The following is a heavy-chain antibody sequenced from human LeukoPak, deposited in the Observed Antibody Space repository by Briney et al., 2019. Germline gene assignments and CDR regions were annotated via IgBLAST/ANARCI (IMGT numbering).Heavy chain of an antibody. J-gene: IGHJ2*01. Sequence: GGSLRLSCAASGFTFSSYSMNWVRQAPGKGLEWVSSISSSSSYIYYADSVKGRFTISRDNAKNSLYLQMNSLRAEDTAVYYCARDLSTFAGYGGNSAWYFDLWGRGTLVTVSS. V-gene: IGHV3-21*01. CDR3: ARDLSTFAGYGGNSAWYFDL. CDR2: ISSSSSYI. CDR1: GFTFSSYS. D-gene: IGHD4-23*01.